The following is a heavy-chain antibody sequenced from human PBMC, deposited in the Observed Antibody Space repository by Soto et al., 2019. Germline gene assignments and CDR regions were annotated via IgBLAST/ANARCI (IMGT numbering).Heavy chain of an antibody. J-gene: IGHJ6*02. CDR1: GFTVSSNY. CDR2: IYSGGST. D-gene: IGHD1-26*01. V-gene: IGHV3-53*01. CDR3: ARDIGGSYSYYYYGMEG. Sequence: GGSLRLSCAAAGFTVSSNYMSWVRQAPGPGLEWVSVIYSGGSTYYADSVKGRFTISRDNSKNTLYLQMNSLRAEDTAVYYCARDIGGSYSYYYYGMEGWGQGTTVTVAS.